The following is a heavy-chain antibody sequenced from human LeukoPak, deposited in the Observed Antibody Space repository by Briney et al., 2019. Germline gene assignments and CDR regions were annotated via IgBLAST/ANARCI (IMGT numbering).Heavy chain of an antibody. D-gene: IGHD1-26*01. CDR2: IRYDGSNK. V-gene: IGHV3-30*02. J-gene: IGHJ4*02. CDR3: AVLVGATDEGY. Sequence: PGGSLRLSCAASGFTFSSYGMHWVRQAPGKGLEWVAFIRYDGSNKYYADSLKGRFTISRDNSKNTLYLQMNSRRAEDTAVYYCAVLVGATDEGYWGQGTLVTVSS. CDR1: GFTFSSYG.